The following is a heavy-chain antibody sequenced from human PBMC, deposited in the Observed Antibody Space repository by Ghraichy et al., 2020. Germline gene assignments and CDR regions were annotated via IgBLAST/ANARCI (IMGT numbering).Heavy chain of an antibody. J-gene: IGHJ3*02. V-gene: IGHV4-31*03. CDR2: IYYSGST. CDR1: GGSISSGGYY. Sequence: SLTCTVSGGSISSGGYYWSWIRQHPGKGLEWIGYIYYSGSTYYNPSLKSRVTISVDTSKNQFSLKLSSVTAADTAVYYCARESHMVRGGAFDIWGQGTMVTVSS. D-gene: IGHD3-10*01. CDR3: ARESHMVRGGAFDI.